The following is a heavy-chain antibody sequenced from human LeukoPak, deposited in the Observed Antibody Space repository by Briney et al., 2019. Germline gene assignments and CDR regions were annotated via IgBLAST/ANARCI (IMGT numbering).Heavy chain of an antibody. D-gene: IGHD5-18*01. Sequence: ASVKVSCKASGYTFTIYDINWVRGATGQGLEWMGWMNPNSGNTGYAQKFQGRVTMTRNTSISTAYMELSSLRSEDTAVYYCARVLDTAMVIVYWGQGTLVTLSS. CDR3: ARVLDTAMVIVY. CDR1: GYTFTIYD. J-gene: IGHJ4*02. V-gene: IGHV1-8*01. CDR2: MNPNSGNT.